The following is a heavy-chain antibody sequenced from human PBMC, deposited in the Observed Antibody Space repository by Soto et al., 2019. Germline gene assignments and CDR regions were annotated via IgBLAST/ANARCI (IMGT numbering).Heavy chain of an antibody. J-gene: IGHJ4*02. V-gene: IGHV4-59*12. CDR1: GGSINYY. CDR3: TRYGGRGILDY. D-gene: IGHD3-10*01. CDR2: IYYSGST. Sequence: SETLSLTCTVSGGSINYYWSWIRQPPGKGLEWIGYIYYSGSTSYNPSLQSRVTISVDTSKSQFSLELTSVTAADSAVYYCTRYGGRGILDYWGQGTLVTVSS.